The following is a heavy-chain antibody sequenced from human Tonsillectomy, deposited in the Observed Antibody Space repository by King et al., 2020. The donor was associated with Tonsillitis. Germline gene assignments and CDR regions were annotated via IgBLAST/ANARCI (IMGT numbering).Heavy chain of an antibody. Sequence: VQLVESGGGLVKPGGSLRLSCAASGFTFIDAWMSWVRQAPEKGLEWVGRIKSEIDGGTTDYTAPVKGRFTISRDDSKNTLYLQMNSLKSEDTAVYYCIPSRYCSGASCSLYNYYYGMDVWGQGTTVTVSS. CDR3: IPSRYCSGASCSLYNYYYGMDV. CDR2: IKSEIDGGTT. V-gene: IGHV3-15*01. J-gene: IGHJ6*02. CDR1: GFTFIDAW. D-gene: IGHD2-15*01.